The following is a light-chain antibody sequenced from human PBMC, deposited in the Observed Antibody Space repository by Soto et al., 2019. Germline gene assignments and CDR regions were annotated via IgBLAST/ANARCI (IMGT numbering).Light chain of an antibody. J-gene: IGKJ1*01. V-gene: IGKV3-20*01. Sequence: EIVLTQSPGTLSLSPGERATLSFSASQSVSSTYLAWYQQRPGQAPRLLIYGASSRATGIPDRFSGSGSGTDFTLTISRLEPEDFAVYYCHQYSSSTKTFGQGAKVDIK. CDR2: GAS. CDR1: QSVSSTY. CDR3: HQYSSSTKT.